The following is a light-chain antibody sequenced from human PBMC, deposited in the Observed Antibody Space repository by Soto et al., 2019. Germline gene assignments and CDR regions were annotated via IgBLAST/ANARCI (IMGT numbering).Light chain of an antibody. CDR3: QQYGSSGT. J-gene: IGKJ1*01. CDR1: QSVSSN. Sequence: EIVLTQSPGTLSLSPGERATLSCRASQSVSSNLAWYQQKPGQAPRLLIYGASNRATGIPDRFSGSGSGTDSTLTIRRLEPEDFAVYYCQQYGSSGTFGQGTKVDIK. CDR2: GAS. V-gene: IGKV3-20*01.